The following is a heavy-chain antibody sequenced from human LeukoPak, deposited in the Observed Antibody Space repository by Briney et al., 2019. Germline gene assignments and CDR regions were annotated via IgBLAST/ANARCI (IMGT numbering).Heavy chain of an antibody. CDR2: VNSDGSAT. CDR3: TSFYETN. D-gene: IGHD2/OR15-2a*01. V-gene: IGHV3-74*01. J-gene: IGHJ4*02. Sequence: QPGGSLRLSCVASGFIFTKYWMHWVRQAPGKGLVWVSHVNSDGSATSYADSVKGRFTISRDNAKNTVYLHMNSLRVEDTAVYYCTSFYETNWGQGTLVTVSS. CDR1: GFIFTKYW.